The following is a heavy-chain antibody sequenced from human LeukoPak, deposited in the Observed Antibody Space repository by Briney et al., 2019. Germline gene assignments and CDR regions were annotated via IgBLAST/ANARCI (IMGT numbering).Heavy chain of an antibody. D-gene: IGHD3-10*01. CDR3: ARSYVLLWFGELRGNWFDP. Sequence: SETLSLTCTVSGGSISSYYWSWIRQPPGKGLEWIGYIYYSGSTNYNPSLKSRVTISVDTSKNQFSLKLSSVTAADTAVYYCARSYVLLWFGELRGNWFDPWGQGTLVTVSS. CDR1: GGSISSYY. CDR2: IYYSGST. J-gene: IGHJ5*02. V-gene: IGHV4-59*12.